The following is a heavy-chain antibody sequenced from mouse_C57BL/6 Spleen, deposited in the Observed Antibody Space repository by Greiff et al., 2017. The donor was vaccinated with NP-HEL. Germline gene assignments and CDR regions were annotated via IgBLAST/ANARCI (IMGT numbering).Heavy chain of an antibody. V-gene: IGHV3-6*01. CDR3: ARDLYYSNYVRAMDY. D-gene: IGHD2-5*01. CDR2: ISYDGSN. J-gene: IGHJ4*01. CDR1: GYSITSGYY. Sequence: EVQLQQSGPGLVKPSQSLSLTCSVTGYSITSGYYWNWIRQFPGNKLEWMGYISYDGSNNYNPSLKNRISITRDTSKNQFFLKLNSVTTEDTATYYCARDLYYSNYVRAMDYWGQGTSVTVSS.